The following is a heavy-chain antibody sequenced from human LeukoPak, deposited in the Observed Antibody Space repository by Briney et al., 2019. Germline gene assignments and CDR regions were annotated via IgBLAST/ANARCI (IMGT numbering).Heavy chain of an antibody. V-gene: IGHV4-39*07. CDR3: ARRGKGNGDYGNFDY. CDR2: IYYSGST. CDR1: GGSISSSSYY. Sequence: PSETLSLTCTVSGGSISSSSYYWGWIRQPPGKGLEWIGSIYYSGSTYYNPSLKSRVTISVDTSKNQLSLKLTSVTAADTAVYYCARRGKGNGDYGNFDYWGQGTLVTVSS. J-gene: IGHJ4*02. D-gene: IGHD4-17*01.